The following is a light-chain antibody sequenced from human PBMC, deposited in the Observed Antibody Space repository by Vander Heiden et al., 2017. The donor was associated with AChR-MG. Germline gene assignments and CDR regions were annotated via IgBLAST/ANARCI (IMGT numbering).Light chain of an antibody. CDR1: NIGSKA. CDR2: DDA. V-gene: IGLV3-21*02. J-gene: IGLJ2*01. CDR3: QVWDISSGHVV. Sequence: YVLTQPPPVSVAPGQTARIPCGTDNIGSKAVHWYQQKPGQAPVLVIYDDADRPSGIPERFSGSNSGNTATLTISGVEDGDEADYYCQVWDISSGHVVFGGGTRLTAL.